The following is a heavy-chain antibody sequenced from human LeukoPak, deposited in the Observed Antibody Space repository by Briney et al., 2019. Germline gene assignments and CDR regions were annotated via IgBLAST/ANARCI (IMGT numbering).Heavy chain of an antibody. CDR3: ARVDGDSCYYYYYGMDV. CDR1: GGTFGSYA. J-gene: IGHJ6*02. CDR2: IIPIFGTA. V-gene: IGHV1-69*01. Sequence: ASVKVSCKASGGTFGSYAISWVRQAPGQGLEWMGGIIPIFGTANYAQKFQGRVTITADESTSTAYMELSSLRSEDTAVYYCARVDGDSCYYYYYGMDVWGQGTTVTVSS. D-gene: IGHD4-17*01.